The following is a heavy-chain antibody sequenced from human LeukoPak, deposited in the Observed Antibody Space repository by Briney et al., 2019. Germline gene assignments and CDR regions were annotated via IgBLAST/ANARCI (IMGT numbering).Heavy chain of an antibody. CDR1: GFTVSSNY. Sequence: GGSLRLSCAASGFTVSSNYMSWVRQAPGKELEWVSVIYSGGSTYYADSVKGRFTISRDNSKNTLYLQMNSLRAEDTAVYYCARVRTIVGSFDYWGQGTLVTVSS. V-gene: IGHV3-66*02. CDR2: IYSGGST. CDR3: ARVRTIVGSFDY. D-gene: IGHD3-22*01. J-gene: IGHJ4*02.